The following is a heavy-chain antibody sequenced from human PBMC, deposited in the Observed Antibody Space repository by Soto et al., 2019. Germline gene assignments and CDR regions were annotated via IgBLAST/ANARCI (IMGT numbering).Heavy chain of an antibody. CDR3: ARLRYCSGGSCYPGWFDP. J-gene: IGHJ5*02. V-gene: IGHV5-51*01. CDR1: GYSFTSYW. CDR2: IYPGDSDT. D-gene: IGHD2-15*01. Sequence: PGESLKISCKGSGYSFTSYWIGWVRQMPGKGLEWVGIIYPGDSDTRYSPSFQGQVTISADKSISTAYLQWSSLKASDTAMYHCARLRYCSGGSCYPGWFDPWGQGTLVTV.